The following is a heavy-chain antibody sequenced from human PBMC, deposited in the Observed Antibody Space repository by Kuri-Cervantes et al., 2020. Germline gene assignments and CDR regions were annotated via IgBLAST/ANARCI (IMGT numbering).Heavy chain of an antibody. CDR3: AKVPLYCSGGSCYQTPEY. Sequence: GGSLRLSCAASGFTLSNYGIHWVRQAPGKGLEWVAFISSDGSSKYYADSVKGRFTISRDNSKNTLYLQMNSLRAEDTAVYYCAKVPLYCSGGSCYQTPEYWGQGTLVTVSS. J-gene: IGHJ4*02. D-gene: IGHD2-15*01. V-gene: IGHV3-30*18. CDR1: GFTLSNYG. CDR2: ISSDGSSK.